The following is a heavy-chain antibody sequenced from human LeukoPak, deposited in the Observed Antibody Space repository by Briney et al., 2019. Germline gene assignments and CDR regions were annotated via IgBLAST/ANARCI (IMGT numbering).Heavy chain of an antibody. Sequence: GESLKISCKSSAYSFPTYWIGWVRQMPGKGLEWMGIIYPGDSDTRYSPSFQGQVTISADKSISTAYLQWSSLQASDAAMYYCVRGSASASLYFDYWGQGTLVTVSS. CDR2: IYPGDSDT. CDR3: VRGSASASLYFDY. V-gene: IGHV5-51*01. CDR1: AYSFPTYW. D-gene: IGHD3-10*01. J-gene: IGHJ4*02.